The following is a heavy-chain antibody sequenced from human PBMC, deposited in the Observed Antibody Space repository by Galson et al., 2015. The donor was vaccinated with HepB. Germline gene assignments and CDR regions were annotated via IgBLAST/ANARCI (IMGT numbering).Heavy chain of an antibody. CDR1: GYTFTGYY. CDR2: INPNSGGT. Sequence: SVKVSCKASGYTFTGYYMHWVRQAPGQGLEWMGWINPNSGGTNYAQKFQGRVTMTRDTSISTAYMELSRLRSDDTAVYYCARGRITMVRGVIISDAFDIWGQGTMVTVSS. D-gene: IGHD3-10*01. J-gene: IGHJ3*02. CDR3: ARGRITMVRGVIISDAFDI. V-gene: IGHV1-2*02.